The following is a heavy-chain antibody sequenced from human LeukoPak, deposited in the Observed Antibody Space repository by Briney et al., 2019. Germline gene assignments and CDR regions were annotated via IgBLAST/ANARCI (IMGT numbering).Heavy chain of an antibody. J-gene: IGHJ4*02. D-gene: IGHD1-26*01. CDR1: GFTVSSNY. V-gene: IGHV3-53*01. CDR2: IYSGGST. Sequence: GGSLRLSCAASGFTVSSNYMSWVRQAPGKGLEWVSVIYSGGSTYYADSVKGRFTISRDNSKNTLYLQMNSLGAEDTAVYYCARCSTVRSYYFDYWGQGTLVTVSS. CDR3: ARCSTVRSYYFDY.